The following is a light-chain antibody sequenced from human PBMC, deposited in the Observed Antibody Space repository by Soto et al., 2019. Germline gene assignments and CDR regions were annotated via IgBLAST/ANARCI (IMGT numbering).Light chain of an antibody. Sequence: QSVLTQPPSVSGSPGQSVTISCTGTSSDVGSYNRVSWYQQPPGTAPKLMIFEVSNRPSGVPDRFSGSKSGNTASLTISGLQAEDEADYYCSLYTSTNTWVFGGGTKLTVL. CDR2: EVS. CDR1: SSDVGSYNR. V-gene: IGLV2-18*01. CDR3: SLYTSTNTWV. J-gene: IGLJ3*02.